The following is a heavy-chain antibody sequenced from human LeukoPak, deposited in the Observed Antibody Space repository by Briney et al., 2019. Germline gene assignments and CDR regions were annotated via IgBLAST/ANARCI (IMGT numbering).Heavy chain of an antibody. CDR2: ISYDGSNK. J-gene: IGHJ3*02. D-gene: IGHD6-6*01. V-gene: IGHV3-30*18. CDR1: AFTFSNYV. CDR3: AKGYSSSSGFAFDI. Sequence: GGSLRLSCAASAFTFSNYVMHWVRQAPGKGLQWVAFISYDGSNKYYADSVQGRLTISRDNSKNTLYLQMNSLRAEDTTVYYCAKGYSSSSGFAFDIWGQGTMVTVSS.